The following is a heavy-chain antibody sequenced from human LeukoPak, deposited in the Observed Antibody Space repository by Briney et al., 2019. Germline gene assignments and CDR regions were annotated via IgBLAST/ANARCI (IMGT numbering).Heavy chain of an antibody. CDR3: ARGPSGPTSVDAFDI. CDR2: IYYSGST. J-gene: IGHJ3*02. D-gene: IGHD6-19*01. V-gene: IGHV4-59*01. Sequence: SETLSLTCTVSGGSISSYYWGWIRQPPGKGLEWMVYIYYSGSTNYNPSLKRRVTISVDTSKNQFSLKLSSVTAADTAVYYCARGPSGPTSVDAFDIWGQGTMVTVSS. CDR1: GGSISSYY.